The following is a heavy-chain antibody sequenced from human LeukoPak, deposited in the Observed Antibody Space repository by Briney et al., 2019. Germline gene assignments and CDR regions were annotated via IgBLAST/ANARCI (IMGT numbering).Heavy chain of an antibody. J-gene: IGHJ6*02. D-gene: IGHD3-9*01. CDR1: GFTFYDYA. Sequence: GRSLRLSCAASGFTFYDYAMHWVRQAPGKGLEWVSGISWNSGSIGYADSVKGRFTISRDNARNSLYLQMNSLRAEDTALYYCAKGYRLGIHDIYYYYGMDVWGQGTTVTVSS. V-gene: IGHV3-9*01. CDR2: ISWNSGSI. CDR3: AKGYRLGIHDIYYYYGMDV.